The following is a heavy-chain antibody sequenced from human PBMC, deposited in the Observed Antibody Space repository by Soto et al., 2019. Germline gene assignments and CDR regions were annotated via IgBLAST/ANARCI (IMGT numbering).Heavy chain of an antibody. J-gene: IGHJ4*02. CDR2: IHYSGST. V-gene: IGHV4-59*01. CDR3: ATMIGDPVLTFDY. Sequence: SETLSLTCTVSGGSISSYYWSWIRQPPGKGLEWIGYIHYSGSTIYNPSLESRVTISVDTSKNQFSLKLTSVTAADTAVYYCATMIGDPVLTFDYWGQGILVTVSS. D-gene: IGHD3-10*02. CDR1: GGSISSYY.